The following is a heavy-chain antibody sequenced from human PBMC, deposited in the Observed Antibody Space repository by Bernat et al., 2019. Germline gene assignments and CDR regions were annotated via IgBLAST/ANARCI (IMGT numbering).Heavy chain of an antibody. Sequence: EVQLVESGGDLVQPGGSLRLSCAASGFIFSSYSMNWVRQAPGKGLEWVSSISSSSSYIYYADSVKGRFTISRDNAKNSLYLQMNSLRAEDTAVYYCARDLYTMVQGVISPWGQGTLVTVAS. CDR2: ISSSSSYI. CDR1: GFIFSSYS. J-gene: IGHJ5*02. V-gene: IGHV3-21*01. D-gene: IGHD3-10*01. CDR3: ARDLYTMVQGVISP.